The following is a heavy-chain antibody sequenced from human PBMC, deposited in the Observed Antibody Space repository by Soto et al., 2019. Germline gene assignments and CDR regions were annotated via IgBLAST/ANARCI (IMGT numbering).Heavy chain of an antibody. CDR3: ASGYDSSGYYPG. Sequence: EVQLVETGGGLIQPGGSLGLSCSASGFTVSSNYMSWVRQAPGQVLEWVSVIYSGGSTYYADSVKGRFTISRDNSKNTLYLQMNSLRAEDTAVYYCASGYDSSGYYPGWGQGTLVTVSS. CDR2: IYSGGST. D-gene: IGHD3-22*01. CDR1: GFTVSSNY. J-gene: IGHJ4*02. V-gene: IGHV3-53*02.